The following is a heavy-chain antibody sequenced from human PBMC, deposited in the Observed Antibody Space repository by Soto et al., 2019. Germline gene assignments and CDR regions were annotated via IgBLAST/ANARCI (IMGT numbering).Heavy chain of an antibody. V-gene: IGHV5-51*01. CDR1: GYSFTSYW. D-gene: IGHD5-18*01. Sequence: GESLKISCKGSGYSFTSYWIGWVRQMPGKGLEWMGIIYPGDSDTRYSPSFQGQVTISADKSISTAYLQWSSLKASDTAMYYCARGDTAMVPHYYGMDVWGQGTTVPVSS. CDR3: ARGDTAMVPHYYGMDV. J-gene: IGHJ6*02. CDR2: IYPGDSDT.